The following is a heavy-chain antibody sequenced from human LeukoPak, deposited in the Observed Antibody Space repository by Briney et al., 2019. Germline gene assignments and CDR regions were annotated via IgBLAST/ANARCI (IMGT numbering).Heavy chain of an antibody. CDR1: GGSISSYY. CDR2: IYYSGTT. CDR3: ARESGNSWADY. J-gene: IGHJ4*02. Sequence: SETLSLTCTVSGGSISSYYWSWIRRPPGKGLEWIGYIYYSGTTSYNPSLKSRITISIDTSKNQFSLKLNSVTAADTAVYYCARESGNSWADYWGQGTLVTVSS. D-gene: IGHD6-13*01. V-gene: IGHV4-59*01.